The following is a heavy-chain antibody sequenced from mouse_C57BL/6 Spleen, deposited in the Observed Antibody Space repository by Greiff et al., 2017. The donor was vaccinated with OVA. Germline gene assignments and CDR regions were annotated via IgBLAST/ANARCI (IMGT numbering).Heavy chain of an antibody. Sequence: QVQLQQPGAELVRPGSSVKLSCKASGYTFTSYWMHWVKQRPIQGLEWIGNIDPSDSETHYNQKFKDKATLTVDKSSSTAYMQLSSLTSEDSAVYYCARGTWESSPYFDYWGQGTTLTVSS. V-gene: IGHV1-52*01. J-gene: IGHJ2*01. CDR2: IDPSDSET. CDR1: GYTFTSYW. D-gene: IGHD1-1*01. CDR3: ARGTWESSPYFDY.